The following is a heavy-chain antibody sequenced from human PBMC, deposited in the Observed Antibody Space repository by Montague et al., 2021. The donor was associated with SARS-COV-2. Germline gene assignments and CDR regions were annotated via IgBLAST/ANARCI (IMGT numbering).Heavy chain of an antibody. CDR2: MYYSGTT. J-gene: IGHJ4*02. CDR1: GGSISSYHHY. V-gene: IGHV4-39*07. D-gene: IGHD3-9*01. Sequence: SEILSLTCTVSGGSISSYHHYWGWIRQPPGKGLEWIGAMYYSGTTHYNPSLRSRVTISLDTSKNQVSLRLTSVTAADTAFYYCGSDTTAYFRFDYWGRGTLISVFS. CDR3: GSDTTAYFRFDY.